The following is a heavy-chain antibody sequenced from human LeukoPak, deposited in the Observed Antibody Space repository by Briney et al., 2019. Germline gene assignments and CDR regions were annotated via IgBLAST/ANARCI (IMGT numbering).Heavy chain of an antibody. Sequence: PSQTLSLTCTVSGGSISSGGYYWSWIRQHPGKGLEWIGYIYYSGSTYYNPSLKSRVTISVDTSKNQFSLKLSSVTAADTAVYYRARGDIVVVGYYYYGMDVWGQGTTVTVSS. CDR1: GGSISSGGYY. CDR2: IYYSGST. D-gene: IGHD2-2*01. CDR3: ARGDIVVVGYYYYGMDV. J-gene: IGHJ6*02. V-gene: IGHV4-31*03.